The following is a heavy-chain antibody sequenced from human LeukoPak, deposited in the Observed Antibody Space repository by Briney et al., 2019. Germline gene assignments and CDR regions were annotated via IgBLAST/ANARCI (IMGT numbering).Heavy chain of an antibody. V-gene: IGHV3-74*01. Sequence: PGGPLRLSCAASGFTFSSYWMYWVRRVPGKGLVWVSHIKTDGTTTNYADSVQGRFPLSRHNAERTLYLQMNSLRAEDTAVNFCTRDYCAGGSCFSGPGYWGQGTLVTVSS. J-gene: IGHJ4*02. CDR3: TRDYCAGGSCFSGPGY. CDR1: GFTFSSYW. CDR2: IKTDGTTT. D-gene: IGHD2-15*01.